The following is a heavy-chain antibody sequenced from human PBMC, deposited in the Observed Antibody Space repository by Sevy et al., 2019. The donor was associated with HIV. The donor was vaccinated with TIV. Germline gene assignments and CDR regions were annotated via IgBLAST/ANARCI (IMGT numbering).Heavy chain of an antibody. CDR3: ARESTYGTFDI. CDR1: GFTFSTYW. Sequence: GGSQRLSCAASGFTFSTYWMHWVRQAPGKGLVWVSRINTDGSSTSYADSVKGRFTISRDNAKNTLYLQMNSLTAEDTAVYNCARESTYGTFDIWGQGTMVTVSS. V-gene: IGHV3-74*01. J-gene: IGHJ3*02. D-gene: IGHD3-10*01. CDR2: INTDGSST.